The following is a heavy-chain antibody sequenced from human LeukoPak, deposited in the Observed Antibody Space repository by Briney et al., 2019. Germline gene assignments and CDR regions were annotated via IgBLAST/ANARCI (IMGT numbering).Heavy chain of an antibody. J-gene: IGHJ4*02. V-gene: IGHV4-59*01. Sequence: PSETLSLTCTVSGGSISSYYWSWIRQPPGKGLEWIGYIYYSGSTNYNPSLKSRVTISVDTSKNQFSLKLSSVTAADTAVYYCARAQRWLGPHFDYWGQGTLVTVSS. D-gene: IGHD5-12*01. CDR3: ARAQRWLGPHFDY. CDR2: IYYSGST. CDR1: GGSISSYY.